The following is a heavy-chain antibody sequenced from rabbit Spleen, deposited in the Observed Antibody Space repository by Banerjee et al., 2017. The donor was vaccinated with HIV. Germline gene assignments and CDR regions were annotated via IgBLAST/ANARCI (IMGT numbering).Heavy chain of an antibody. CDR2: IYVGSIGST. CDR1: GFSLSSYY. CDR3: ARDTGSSFSSYGMDL. D-gene: IGHD8-1*01. J-gene: IGHJ3*01. Sequence: QELVESAGGLVNPGGSLTLTCTASGFSLSSYYMNWVRQAPGKGLELIGCIYVGSIGSTYFASWAKGRFTCSKTSSTTVTLQMTSLTVADTATYFCARDTGSSFSSYGMDLWGQGTLVTVS. V-gene: IGHV1S40*01.